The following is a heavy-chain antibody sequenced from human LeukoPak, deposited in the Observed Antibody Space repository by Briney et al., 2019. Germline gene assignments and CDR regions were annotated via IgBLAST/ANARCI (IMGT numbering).Heavy chain of an antibody. J-gene: IGHJ4*02. CDR1: GFTFSSYG. D-gene: IGHD3-22*01. V-gene: IGHV3-30*18. CDR2: ISYDGSNK. CDR3: AKEGPYDSSGYYLPFDY. Sequence: GTSLRLSCAASGFTFSSYGMHWVRQAPGKGLEWVAVISYDGSNKYYADSVKGRFTIPRDNSKNTLYLQMNSLRAEDTAVYYCAKEGPYDSSGYYLPFDYWGQGTLVTVSS.